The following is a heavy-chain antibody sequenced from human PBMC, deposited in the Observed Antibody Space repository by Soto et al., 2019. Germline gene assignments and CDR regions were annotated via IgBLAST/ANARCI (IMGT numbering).Heavy chain of an antibody. CDR3: AREAGGYGHPYFGY. D-gene: IGHD5-18*01. Sequence: QLVQSGPEVKKPGSSVKVSCKSVGDTFSSYAVSWVRQAPGQGLEWMGGIIPTFGSVNYAQKFQGRATNTADECTRLSYMELSSLRSEDTAVYYCAREAGGYGHPYFGYWGQGTLISVSS. V-gene: IGHV1-69*01. J-gene: IGHJ4*02. CDR1: GDTFSSYA. CDR2: IIPTFGSV.